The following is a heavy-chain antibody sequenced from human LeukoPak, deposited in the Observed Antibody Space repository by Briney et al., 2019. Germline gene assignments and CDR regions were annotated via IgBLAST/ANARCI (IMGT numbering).Heavy chain of an antibody. J-gene: IGHJ6*02. Sequence: SGTLSLTCAVSGASITTSNWWSWVRQSPGKGLEWIEEIHHSGSTNYNPSLESRVTISVDRSKNLFYLKLRSVTAADTAMYYCARDKVLSGYDVYYGMDVWGQGTTVTVSS. CDR1: GASITTSNW. CDR2: IHHSGST. V-gene: IGHV4-4*02. CDR3: ARDKVLSGYDVYYGMDV. D-gene: IGHD6-25*01.